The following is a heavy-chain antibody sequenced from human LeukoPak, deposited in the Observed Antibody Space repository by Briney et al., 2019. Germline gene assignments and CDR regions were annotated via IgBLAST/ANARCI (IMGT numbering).Heavy chain of an antibody. V-gene: IGHV3-23*01. CDR2: ISGSGAGT. J-gene: IGHJ4*02. D-gene: IGHD3-22*01. Sequence: AGGSLRLSCAASGFTFSSYAMSWVRQAPGKGLEWVSTISGSGAGTYYADSVKGRFTISRDNSKNTLYLQMNSLRVEDTAVYYCAAKWLLRRYWGQGTLVTVSS. CDR1: GFTFSSYA. CDR3: AAKWLLRRY.